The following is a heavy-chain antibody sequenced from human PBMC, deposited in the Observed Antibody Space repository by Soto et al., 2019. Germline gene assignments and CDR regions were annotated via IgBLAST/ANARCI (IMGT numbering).Heavy chain of an antibody. CDR3: ARSTRLVSMRYYYYGMDV. Sequence: GGSLRLSCAASGFTFSSYSMNWVRQAPGKGLEWVSSISSSSSYIYYADSVKGRFTISRDNAKNSLYLQMNSLRAEDTAVYYCARSTRLVSMRYYYYGMDVWGQGTTVTVSS. CDR1: GFTFSSYS. D-gene: IGHD6-19*01. V-gene: IGHV3-21*01. J-gene: IGHJ6*02. CDR2: ISSSSSYI.